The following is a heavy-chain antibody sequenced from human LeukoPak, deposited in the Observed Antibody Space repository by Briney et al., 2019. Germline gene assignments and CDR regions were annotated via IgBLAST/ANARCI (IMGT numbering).Heavy chain of an antibody. V-gene: IGHV5-51*01. J-gene: IGHJ3*02. CDR1: GYSFTSYW. CDR2: IYPGDSGT. CDR3: ARQGITIFGVVRDAFDI. Sequence: PGESLQISCKGSGYSFTSYWIGWVRQLPGKGLEWMGIIYPGDSGTRYSPSFQGQVTISADKSISTAYLQWSSLKASDTAMYYCARQGITIFGVVRDAFDIWGQGTRVTVSS. D-gene: IGHD3-3*01.